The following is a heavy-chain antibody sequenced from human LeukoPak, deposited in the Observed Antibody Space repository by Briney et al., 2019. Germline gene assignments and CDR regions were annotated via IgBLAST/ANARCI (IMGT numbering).Heavy chain of an antibody. CDR1: GFTFSSYA. Sequence: GGSLRLSCAASGFTFSSYAMSWVRQAPGKGLVWVSGISGSGGSTFYTDSVKGRFTISRDNPKNTLNLQMNSLRAEDTAVYYCAKDRAVVGDYWYFDLWGRGTLVTVSS. CDR2: ISGSGGST. D-gene: IGHD6-19*01. J-gene: IGHJ2*01. CDR3: AKDRAVVGDYWYFDL. V-gene: IGHV3-23*01.